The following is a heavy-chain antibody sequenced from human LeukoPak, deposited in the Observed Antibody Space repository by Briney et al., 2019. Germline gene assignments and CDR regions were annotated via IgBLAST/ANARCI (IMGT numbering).Heavy chain of an antibody. CDR1: GFTVSSNY. V-gene: IGHV3-66*02. J-gene: IGHJ4*02. CDR2: IYSGGST. D-gene: IGHD1-26*01. Sequence: GGSLRRSCAASGFTVSSNYMSWVRQAPGKGLEWVSVIYSGGSTYYADSVKGRFTISRDNSKNTLYLQMNSLRDEDTAVYYCAREYSGSSYYFDYWGQGTLVTVSS. CDR3: AREYSGSSYYFDY.